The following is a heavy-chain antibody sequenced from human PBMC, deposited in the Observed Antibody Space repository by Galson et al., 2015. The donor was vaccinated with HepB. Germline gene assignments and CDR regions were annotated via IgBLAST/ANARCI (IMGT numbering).Heavy chain of an antibody. V-gene: IGHV3-23*01. D-gene: IGHD3-3*01. J-gene: IGHJ4*02. CDR2: ISGSGGST. CDR3: AKGGGYYDFWSGYYDAPTAPDY. Sequence: SLRLSCAASGFTFSSYAMSWVRQAPGKGLEWVSAISGSGGSTYYADSVKGRFTISRDNSKNTLYLQMNSLRAEDTAVYYCAKGGGYYDFWSGYYDAPTAPDYWGQGTLVTVSS. CDR1: GFTFSSYA.